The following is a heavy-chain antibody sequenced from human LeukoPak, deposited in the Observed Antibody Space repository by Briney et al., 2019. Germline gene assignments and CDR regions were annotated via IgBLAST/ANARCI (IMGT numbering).Heavy chain of an antibody. CDR1: GASISSGDYY. CDR2: IHYSGST. CDR3: ARERSGSYYENFDY. V-gene: IGHV4-30-4*01. J-gene: IGHJ4*02. D-gene: IGHD3-10*01. Sequence: SETLSLTCTVSGASISSGDYYWSWIRQPPGKGLDYLGYIHYSGSTYYNPSLKSRVTISVDTSKNQFSLTLSSVTAADTAVYYCARERSGSYYENFDYWGQGTLVTVSS.